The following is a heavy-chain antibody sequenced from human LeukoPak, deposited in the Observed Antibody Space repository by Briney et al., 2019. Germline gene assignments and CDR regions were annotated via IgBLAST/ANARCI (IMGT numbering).Heavy chain of an antibody. CDR2: INHSGST. D-gene: IGHD2-2*01. Sequence: SETLSLTCAVYGGSFSGYYWSWIRQPPGKGLEWIGEINHSGSTNYNPSLKSRVTISVDTSKNQFSPKLSSVTAADTAVYYCARRDIVVVPATFDPWGQGTLVTVSS. V-gene: IGHV4-34*01. J-gene: IGHJ5*02. CDR3: ARRDIVVVPATFDP. CDR1: GGSFSGYY.